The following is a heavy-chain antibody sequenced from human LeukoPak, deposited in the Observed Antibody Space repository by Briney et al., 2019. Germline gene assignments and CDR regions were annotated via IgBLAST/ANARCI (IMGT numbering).Heavy chain of an antibody. V-gene: IGHV4-59*08. Sequence: KPSETLSLTCTVSGGSISSYYWSWIRQPPGKGLEWIGYIYYSGSTNHNPSLKSRVTISVDTSKNQFSLKLSSVTAADTAVYYCASWYSSGWYFDYWGQGTLVTVSS. J-gene: IGHJ4*02. D-gene: IGHD6-19*01. CDR1: GGSISSYY. CDR3: ASWYSSGWYFDY. CDR2: IYYSGST.